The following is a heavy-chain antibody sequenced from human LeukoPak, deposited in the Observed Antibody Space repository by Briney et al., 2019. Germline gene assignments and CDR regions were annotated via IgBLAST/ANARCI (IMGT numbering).Heavy chain of an antibody. CDR3: ARAVQLWLYYFDY. Sequence: PSQTLSLTCTVSGGSISSGGYYWSWIRQHPGKGLEWIGYIYYSGSTYYNPSLKSRVTISVDTSKNQFSLKLSSVTAADTAVYYCARAVQLWLYYFDYWGQGTLVTVSS. CDR2: IYYSGST. V-gene: IGHV4-31*03. D-gene: IGHD5-18*01. J-gene: IGHJ4*02. CDR1: GGSISSGGYY.